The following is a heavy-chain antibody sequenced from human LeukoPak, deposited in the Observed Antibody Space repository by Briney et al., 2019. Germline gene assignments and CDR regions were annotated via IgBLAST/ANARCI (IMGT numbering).Heavy chain of an antibody. V-gene: IGHV3-21*01. CDR1: GFTLSSYS. CDR2: ISSSSSYI. Sequence: GGSLRLSCAASGFTLSSYSMKWVRQAPGKGLEWVSSISSSSSYIYYADSVKGRFTISRDNAKNSLYLQMNSLRAEDTAVYYCARDEGRQQLVQDYWGQGTLVTVSS. D-gene: IGHD6-13*01. J-gene: IGHJ4*02. CDR3: ARDEGRQQLVQDY.